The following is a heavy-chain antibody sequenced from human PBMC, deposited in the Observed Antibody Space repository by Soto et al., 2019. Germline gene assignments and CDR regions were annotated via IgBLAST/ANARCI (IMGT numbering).Heavy chain of an antibody. CDR3: ARPRRAYDAFDI. CDR1: GYTFTSYG. V-gene: IGHV1-18*04. Sequence: SVKVSRKASGYTFTSYGIRWVRPAPGQVVEWIGWISAYNGNTNYAKKLQGRVTMTTDTSTRTAYMELRRLRSDDTAVYYCARPRRAYDAFDIWGQGTMVTVSS. CDR2: ISAYNGNT. D-gene: IGHD2-21*01. J-gene: IGHJ3*02.